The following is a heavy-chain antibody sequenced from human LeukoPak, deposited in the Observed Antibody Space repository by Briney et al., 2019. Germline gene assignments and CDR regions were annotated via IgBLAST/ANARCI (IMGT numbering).Heavy chain of an antibody. CDR3: ARVVEQWLFYYYYGMDV. Sequence: PGRSLRLSCAASGFTFSSYAMHWVRQAPGKGLEWVAVISYDGSNKYYADSVKGRFTISRDNSKNTLYLQMNSLRAEDTAVYYCARVVEQWLFYYYYGMDVWGQGTTVTVSS. CDR2: ISYDGSNK. D-gene: IGHD6-19*01. J-gene: IGHJ6*02. CDR1: GFTFSSYA. V-gene: IGHV3-30-3*01.